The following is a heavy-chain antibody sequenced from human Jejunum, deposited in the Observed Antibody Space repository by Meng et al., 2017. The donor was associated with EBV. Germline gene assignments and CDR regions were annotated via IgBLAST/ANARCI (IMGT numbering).Heavy chain of an antibody. V-gene: IGHV4-4*02. CDR1: GDSIDSRNW. CDR3: VRGGDYCLVY. Sequence: LPVSGPGLGKPSGPLPLTGAVSGDSIDSRNWWSWVRQSPERGLEWIGEIYYSGSTNYNPSLKGRVTILVDRSENHFSLHLSSVTAADTAVYYCVRGGDYCLVYWGQGTLVTVSS. J-gene: IGHJ4*02. D-gene: IGHD2-21*02. CDR2: IYYSGST.